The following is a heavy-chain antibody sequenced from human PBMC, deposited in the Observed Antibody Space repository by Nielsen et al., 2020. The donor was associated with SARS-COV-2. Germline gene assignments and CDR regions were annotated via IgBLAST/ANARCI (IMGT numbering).Heavy chain of an antibody. CDR1: GFTFSSYA. CDR2: ISYGGSNK. D-gene: IGHD3-9*01. J-gene: IGHJ4*02. Sequence: GGSLRLSCAASGFTFSSYAMHWDRQAPGKGLEWVAVISYGGSNKYYADSVKGRFTISRDNSKNTLYLQMNSLRAEDTAVYYCARAGYYDILTGYQWSFDYWGQGTLVTVSS. CDR3: ARAGYYDILTGYQWSFDY. V-gene: IGHV3-30-3*01.